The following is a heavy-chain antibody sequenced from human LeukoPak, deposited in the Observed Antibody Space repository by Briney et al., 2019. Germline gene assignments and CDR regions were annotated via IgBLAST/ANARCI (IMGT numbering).Heavy chain of an antibody. J-gene: IGHJ6*03. CDR3: ARLHSSSSHYYYYYYMDV. CDR2: IYYSGST. D-gene: IGHD6-6*01. V-gene: IGHV4-59*08. CDR1: GGSISSYY. Sequence: SETLSLTCTVSGGSISSYYWSWIRQPPGKGLEWIGYIYYSGSTNYNPSLKSRVTISVDTSKNQFSLKLSSVTAADTAVYYCARLHSSSSHYYYYYYMDVWGKGTTVTVSS.